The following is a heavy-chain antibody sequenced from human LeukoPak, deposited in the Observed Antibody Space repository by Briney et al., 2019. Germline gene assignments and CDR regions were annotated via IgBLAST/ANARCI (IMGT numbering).Heavy chain of an antibody. D-gene: IGHD3-22*01. Sequence: SQTLSLTCTVSGGSISSGRCYWSWIRQPAGKGLEWIGRIYTTGNTNYNPSLKSRVTISVDTSKNRFSLKLSPVTAADTAVYYCARDVGWDYYYYSSGYSYAFDIWGQGTMVTVSS. CDR1: GGSISSGRCY. V-gene: IGHV4-61*02. CDR2: IYTTGNT. CDR3: ARDVGWDYYYYSSGYSYAFDI. J-gene: IGHJ3*02.